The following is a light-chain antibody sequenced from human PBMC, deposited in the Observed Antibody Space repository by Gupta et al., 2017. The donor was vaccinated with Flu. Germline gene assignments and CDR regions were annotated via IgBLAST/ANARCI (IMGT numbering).Light chain of an antibody. CDR1: QRISSY. CDR3: QQRDSTPST. J-gene: IGKJ1*01. Sequence: DIQMTQSPSSLSASVGDRVTITCRASQRISSYLNWYQQKPGKAPKLLIYAASSLQSGVPSRFSGSGSGTDFTLTISRLQPEDFATYYCQQRDSTPSTFGQGTKVEIK. V-gene: IGKV1-39*01. CDR2: AAS.